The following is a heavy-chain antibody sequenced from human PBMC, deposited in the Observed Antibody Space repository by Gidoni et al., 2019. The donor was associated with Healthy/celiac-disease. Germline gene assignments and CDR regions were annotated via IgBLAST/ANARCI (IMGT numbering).Heavy chain of an antibody. CDR2: IYPCDSDT. Sequence: EVQLVQSGAEVKKLGASLKISCKVSGYSFTSYWLVWVRQMPGKGLEWMGIIYPCDSDTRYSPSFQGQVNISAEKSSSTAYLQWSSLKASDTAMYYCARGAKYYDFWSGCIVWGQGTLVTVSS. D-gene: IGHD3-3*01. V-gene: IGHV5-51*03. J-gene: IGHJ4*02. CDR1: GYSFTSYW. CDR3: ARGAKYYDFWSGCIV.